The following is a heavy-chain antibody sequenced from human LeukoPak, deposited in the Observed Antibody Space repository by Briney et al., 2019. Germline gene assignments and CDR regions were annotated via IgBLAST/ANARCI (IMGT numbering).Heavy chain of an antibody. J-gene: IGHJ3*02. CDR3: ARVLAGYDTSGYYWDAFDI. D-gene: IGHD3-22*01. Sequence: GASVTVSCKASGGTFSHFAISWLRQAPGQGLEWMGGIIPIFGTTNYAQKFQGRDTITADESTSTDYMELSRLRSEDKAVYYCARVLAGYDTSGYYWDAFDIWGQGTMVSVSS. CDR1: GGTFSHFA. V-gene: IGHV1-69*13. CDR2: IIPIFGTT.